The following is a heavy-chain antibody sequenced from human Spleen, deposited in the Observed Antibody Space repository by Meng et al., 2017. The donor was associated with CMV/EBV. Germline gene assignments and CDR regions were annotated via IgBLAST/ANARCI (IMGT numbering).Heavy chain of an antibody. CDR1: GGSISSYY. Sequence: SETLSLTCTVSGGSISSYYWSWIRKPPGKGLEWIGYIYYSGSTNYNPSLKSRVTISVDTSKNQFSLNLSTVTAADTAVYYCAREDGSGSYDYWGQGTLVTVSS. V-gene: IGHV4-59*01. CDR2: IYYSGST. D-gene: IGHD3-10*01. CDR3: AREDGSGSYDY. J-gene: IGHJ4*02.